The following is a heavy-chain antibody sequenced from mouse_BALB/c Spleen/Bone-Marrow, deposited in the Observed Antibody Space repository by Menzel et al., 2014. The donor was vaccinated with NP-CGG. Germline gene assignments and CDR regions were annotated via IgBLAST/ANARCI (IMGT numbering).Heavy chain of an antibody. J-gene: IGHJ3*01. D-gene: IGHD2-14*01. V-gene: IGHV14-3*02. CDR1: GFNIKDTY. Sequence: EVQLQQSGAELVKPGASVKLSCTASGFNIKDTYMHWVKQRPEQGLEWIGRIDPANGNTKYDPKFQGKATITTDTSSNTAYLQLRSLTSEDTAVYYCARYDYRYSWFAYWRQGTLVTVSA. CDR3: ARYDYRYSWFAY. CDR2: IDPANGNT.